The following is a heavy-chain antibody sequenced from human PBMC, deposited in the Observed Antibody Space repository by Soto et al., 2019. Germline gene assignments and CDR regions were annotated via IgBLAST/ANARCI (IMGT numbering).Heavy chain of an antibody. V-gene: IGHV5-51*01. Sequence: GESLKISCKGSGYSFTSYWIGWVRQMPGKGLEWMGIIYPGDSDTRYSPSFQGQVTISADKSISTAYLQWSSLKASDTAMYYCARAGLLWFGESRSPIVNWFDPWGQGTLVTVSS. CDR3: ARAGLLWFGESRSPIVNWFDP. D-gene: IGHD3-10*01. CDR1: GYSFTSYW. J-gene: IGHJ5*02. CDR2: IYPGDSDT.